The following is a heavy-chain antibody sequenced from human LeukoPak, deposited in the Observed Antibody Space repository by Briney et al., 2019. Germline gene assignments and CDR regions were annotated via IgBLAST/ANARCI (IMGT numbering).Heavy chain of an antibody. Sequence: ASVKVSCKTSGYTFTTYDISWVRQAPGQGLEWLGWINTHTGDTKYAQKLQGRVTVTTDISTSTAYMDLGSLGSDDTAVYYCARGPGGCSGGSCYHDYWGQGTLLTVSS. CDR1: GYTFTTYD. V-gene: IGHV1-18*01. CDR2: INTHTGDT. J-gene: IGHJ4*02. CDR3: ARGPGGCSGGSCYHDY. D-gene: IGHD2-15*01.